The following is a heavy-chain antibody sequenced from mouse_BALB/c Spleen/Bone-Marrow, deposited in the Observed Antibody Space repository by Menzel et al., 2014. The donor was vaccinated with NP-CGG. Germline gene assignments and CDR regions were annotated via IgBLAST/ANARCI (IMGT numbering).Heavy chain of an antibody. Sequence: EVMLVESGAELVKPGASVKLSCTASGFNIKDTYMHWVKQRPEQGLEWIGRIDPANGNTKYDPKFQGKATITADTSSNTAYLQLSSLTSGDTAVYYCARYSYGSRGYYFDYWGQGTTLTVSS. D-gene: IGHD1-1*01. V-gene: IGHV14-3*02. J-gene: IGHJ2*01. CDR2: IDPANGNT. CDR1: GFNIKDTY. CDR3: ARYSYGSRGYYFDY.